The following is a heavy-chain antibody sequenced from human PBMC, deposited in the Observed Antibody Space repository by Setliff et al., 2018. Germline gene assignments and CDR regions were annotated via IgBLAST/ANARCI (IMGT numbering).Heavy chain of an antibody. CDR1: GDSISSSRYY. J-gene: IGHJ4*02. CDR3: ATTGTYRYFDY. D-gene: IGHD1-1*01. Sequence: SETLSLTCTVSGDSISSSRYYWAWIRQPPGKGPEWIGNIYYSGTTYSNPSLKSRVTMSVDTSKNQFSLRLNSVTASDTAVYYCATTGTYRYFDYWGQGTLVTVS. V-gene: IGHV4-39*01. CDR2: IYYSGTT.